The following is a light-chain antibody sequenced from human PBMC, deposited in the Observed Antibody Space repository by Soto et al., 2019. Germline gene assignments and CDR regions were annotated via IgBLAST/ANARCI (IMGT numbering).Light chain of an antibody. J-gene: IGKJ2*03. Sequence: DIVMTQSPDSLVVSLGERATITCKSSQSVLYSSNNKNYLAWYQQKPGQSPKLLIYWASSRESGVPDRFSSSGSGTDFTLTISSLQAEDVAVYYCQQYYATPYSFGQGTKLEI. V-gene: IGKV4-1*01. CDR2: WAS. CDR3: QQYYATPYS. CDR1: QSVLYSSNNKNY.